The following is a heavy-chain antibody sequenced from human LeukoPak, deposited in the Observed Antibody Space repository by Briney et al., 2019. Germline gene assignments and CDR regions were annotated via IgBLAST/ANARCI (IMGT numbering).Heavy chain of an antibody. D-gene: IGHD3-22*01. J-gene: IGHJ4*02. CDR3: AKERPPGYYYDSSGLDY. V-gene: IGHV3-23*01. CDR1: GFTFSSYA. Sequence: GGSLRLSCAASGFTFSSYAMSWVRQAPGKGLEWVSAISGSGGSTYYADSVKGRFTISRDNSKNTLYLQMNSLRAEDTAVYYCAKERPPGYYYDSSGLDYWGQGTLVTVSS. CDR2: ISGSGGST.